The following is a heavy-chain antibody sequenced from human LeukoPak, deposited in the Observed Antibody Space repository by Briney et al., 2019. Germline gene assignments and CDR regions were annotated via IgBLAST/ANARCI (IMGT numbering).Heavy chain of an antibody. D-gene: IGHD3-9*01. V-gene: IGHV1-18*01. Sequence: GASVKVSCKASGYTFTSYGISWVRQAPGQGLEWMGWISTYNGNTNYAQKLQGRVTMTTDTSTSTAYMELRSLRSDDTAVYYCARDYYDILTGSRVIDYWGQGTLVTVSS. CDR3: ARDYYDILTGSRVIDY. J-gene: IGHJ4*02. CDR2: ISTYNGNT. CDR1: GYTFTSYG.